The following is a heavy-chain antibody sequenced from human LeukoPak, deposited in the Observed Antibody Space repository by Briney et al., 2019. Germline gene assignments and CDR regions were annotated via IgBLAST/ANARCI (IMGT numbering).Heavy chain of an antibody. CDR1: GYIFTDYY. J-gene: IGHJ4*02. Sequence: ASLKVSCKPSGYIFTDYYLYWVRQAPGQGLEWMGWINPNSGGTNFAQKFQGRVTMTRDTSVSTAYMEVSSLRSDDTAVYYCARGLTSAVQYWGQGTLVTVSS. CDR2: INPNSGGT. CDR3: ARGLTSAVQY. V-gene: IGHV1-2*02. D-gene: IGHD1-20*01.